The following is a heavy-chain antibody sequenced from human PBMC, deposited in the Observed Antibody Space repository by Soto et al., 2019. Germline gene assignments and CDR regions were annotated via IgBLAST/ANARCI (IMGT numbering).Heavy chain of an antibody. Sequence: EVQLVESGGDLVQTGGSLRLSCAASGFTFGSYWMDWVRQTPGKGLVWVSRINSDGSSARYADSVKGRFTISRDNAKNTLYLQMNSLRGENTAVYYCARKYCSGGSCTDLDSWGQGTLVSVSS. CDR3: ARKYCSGGSCTDLDS. CDR1: GFTFGSYW. CDR2: INSDGSSA. J-gene: IGHJ4*02. D-gene: IGHD2-15*01. V-gene: IGHV3-74*01.